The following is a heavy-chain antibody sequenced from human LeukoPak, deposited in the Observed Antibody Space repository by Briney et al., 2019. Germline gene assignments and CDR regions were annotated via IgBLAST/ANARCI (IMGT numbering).Heavy chain of an antibody. D-gene: IGHD5-18*01. CDR2: IYTSGST. J-gene: IGHJ4*02. CDR1: GGSISSYY. CDR3: ARDQGQLPNFDY. V-gene: IGHV4-4*07. Sequence: SSETLSLTCTVSGGSISSYYWSWIRQPAGKGLEWIGRIYTSGSTNYNPSLKSRVTISVDKSKNQFSLKLSSVTAADTAVYYCARDQGQLPNFDYWGQGTLVTVSS.